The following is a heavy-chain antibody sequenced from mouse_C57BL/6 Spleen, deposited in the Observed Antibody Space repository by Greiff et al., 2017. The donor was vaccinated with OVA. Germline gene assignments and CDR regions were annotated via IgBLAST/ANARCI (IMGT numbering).Heavy chain of an antibody. J-gene: IGHJ3*01. V-gene: IGHV5-16*01. D-gene: IGHD2-4*01. CDR2: ITYDGSST. Sequence: EVQVVESEGGLVQPGSSMKLSCTASGFTFSDYYMAWVRQVPEKGLEWVAHITYDGSSTYYLDSLKSRFIISRDNAKNILYLQRSSLKSEDTATYYGARVDYDDYRMAYWGQGTLVTVSA. CDR1: GFTFSDYY. CDR3: ARVDYDDYRMAY.